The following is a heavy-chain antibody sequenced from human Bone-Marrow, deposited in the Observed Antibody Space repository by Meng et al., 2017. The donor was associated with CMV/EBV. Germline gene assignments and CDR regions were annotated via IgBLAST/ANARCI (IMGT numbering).Heavy chain of an antibody. CDR2: INPNSGGT. Sequence: ASVKVSCKASGYTFTGYYMHWVRQAPGQGLEWMGWINPNSGGTNYAQKSQGRVTMTRDTSISTAYMELSRLRSDDTAVYYCARGSFRVIANPVLSHGFDPWGQGTLVTVSS. J-gene: IGHJ5*02. CDR1: GYTFTGYY. V-gene: IGHV1-2*02. D-gene: IGHD2-21*01. CDR3: ARGSFRVIANPVLSHGFDP.